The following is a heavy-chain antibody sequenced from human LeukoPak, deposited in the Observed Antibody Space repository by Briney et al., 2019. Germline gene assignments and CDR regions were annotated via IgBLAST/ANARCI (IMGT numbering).Heavy chain of an antibody. J-gene: IGHJ4*02. Sequence: SGXTFSSYSMNWVXXAXGKXXXXXXSXTSSSSYIYYADSVKGRFTISRDNAKNSLYLQMNSLRAEDTAVYYCAREHNFFYYDSSGYYPSPFDYWGQGTLVTVSS. D-gene: IGHD3-22*01. V-gene: IGHV3-21*01. CDR3: AREHNFFYYDSSGYYPSPFDY. CDR2: XTSSSSYI. CDR1: GXTFSSYS.